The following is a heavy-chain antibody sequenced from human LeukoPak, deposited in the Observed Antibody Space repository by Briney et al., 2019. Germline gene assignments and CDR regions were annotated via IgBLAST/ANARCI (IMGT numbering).Heavy chain of an antibody. D-gene: IGHD3-22*01. J-gene: IGHJ5*02. V-gene: IGHV1-69*13. Sequence: GASVKVSCKASGGTFSSYAISWVRQAPGQGLEWMGGIIPIFGTANYAQKFQGRVTITADESTSTAYMELSSLRSEDTAVYYCASSRGPYNWFDPWGQGTLVTVSS. CDR3: ASSRGPYNWFDP. CDR1: GGTFSSYA. CDR2: IIPIFGTA.